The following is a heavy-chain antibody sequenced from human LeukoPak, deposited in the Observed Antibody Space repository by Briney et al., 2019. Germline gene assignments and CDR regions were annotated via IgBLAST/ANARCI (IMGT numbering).Heavy chain of an antibody. CDR2: IYTGDTT. Sequence: GGSLRLSCVASGFLVTSSFMSWVRQAPGKGLEWVSVIYTGDTTYYADSVKGRFTISRDNSKNTVYLQMNSLRAEDTAVYYRTRDPPTTAAYGMDVWGRGTTVTVSS. CDR1: GFLVTSSF. CDR3: TRDPPTTAAYGMDV. J-gene: IGHJ6*02. D-gene: IGHD1-26*01. V-gene: IGHV3-66*01.